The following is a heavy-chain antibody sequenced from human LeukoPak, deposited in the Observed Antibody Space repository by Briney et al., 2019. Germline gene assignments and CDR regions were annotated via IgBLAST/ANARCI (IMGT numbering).Heavy chain of an antibody. J-gene: IGHJ5*02. CDR3: ARAGYDILTGYYNGWFDP. Sequence: SETLSLTCTVSGYSISSGYYWGWIRQPPGKGLEWIGSIAHTGSTYYNPSLKSRVTMSEDTSKNQFSLKLSSVTAADTAVYYCARAGYDILTGYYNGWFDPWGQGTLVTVSS. CDR1: GYSISSGYY. D-gene: IGHD3-9*01. CDR2: IAHTGST. V-gene: IGHV4-38-2*02.